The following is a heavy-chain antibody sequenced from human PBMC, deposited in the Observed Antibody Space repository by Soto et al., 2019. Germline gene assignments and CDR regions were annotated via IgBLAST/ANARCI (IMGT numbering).Heavy chain of an antibody. CDR1: GGSISSNY. D-gene: IGHD6-13*01. CDR3: ARYRREAVAGYTLDN. V-gene: IGHV4-59*01. Sequence: SETLSLTCTVSGGSISSNYWTWIRQPPGKGLEWIGYVYNSGSTNYNPSLKSRVTISEDTSKSQFSLKVNSMTAADTAVYYCARYRREAVAGYTLDNWGEGILVTVSS. CDR2: VYNSGST. J-gene: IGHJ4*02.